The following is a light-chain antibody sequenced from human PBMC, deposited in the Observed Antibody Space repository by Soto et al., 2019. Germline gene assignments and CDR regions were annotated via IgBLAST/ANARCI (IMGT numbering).Light chain of an antibody. CDR2: EVS. CDR3: SSYAGSILYV. Sequence: QSVLTQPPSESGSPGQSVTISCTGTSSDVGGYNYVSWYQQHPGKAPKLMIYEVSKRPSGVPDCFSGSKSGNTASLTVSGLQAEDEADYHCSSYAGSILYVFGTGTRSPS. J-gene: IGLJ1*01. CDR1: SSDVGGYNY. V-gene: IGLV2-8*01.